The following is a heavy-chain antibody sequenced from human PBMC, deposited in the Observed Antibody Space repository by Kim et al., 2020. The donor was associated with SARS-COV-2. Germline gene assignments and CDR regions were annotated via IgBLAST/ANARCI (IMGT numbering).Heavy chain of an antibody. Sequence: GGSLRLSCAASGFTFSTYGMHWVRQAPGKGLEWVATIWYDGSNEYYPDSVKGRFTVSRDNSKNMLYLQMNSLRAEETAGYYCARGDCGTATCYTGGTYFDFWGRGTLVTVSS. V-gene: IGHV3-33*01. J-gene: IGHJ4*02. CDR2: IWYDGSNE. D-gene: IGHD2-2*02. CDR3: ARGDCGTATCYTGGTYFDF. CDR1: GFTFSTYG.